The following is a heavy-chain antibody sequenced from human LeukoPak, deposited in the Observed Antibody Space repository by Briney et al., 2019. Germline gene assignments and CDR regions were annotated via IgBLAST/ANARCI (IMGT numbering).Heavy chain of an antibody. CDR1: GFIFSSYE. Sequence: GGSLRLSCEASGFIFSSYEMNWVRQAPGKGLEWVSYISSSGSTKYYADSAKGRFTISRDNAKNSLYLQMNTLRGEDAAFYYCAREKDSSGYYDYWGQGTLVTVSS. CDR3: AREKDSSGYYDY. V-gene: IGHV3-48*03. D-gene: IGHD3-22*01. CDR2: ISSSGSTK. J-gene: IGHJ4*02.